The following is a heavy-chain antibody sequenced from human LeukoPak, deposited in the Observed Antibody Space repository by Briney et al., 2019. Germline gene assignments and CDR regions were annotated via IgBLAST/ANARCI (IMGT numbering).Heavy chain of an antibody. CDR3: ARDGSGFGY. V-gene: IGHV4-34*01. J-gene: IGHJ4*02. D-gene: IGHD3-10*01. Sequence: PSETLSLTCAVYGGSFSGYYWSWIRQPPGKGLEWIGEINHSGSTNYDPSLKSRVTISVDTSKNQFSLKLSSVTAADTAVYYCARDGSGFGYWGQGTLVTVSS. CDR1: GGSFSGYY. CDR2: INHSGST.